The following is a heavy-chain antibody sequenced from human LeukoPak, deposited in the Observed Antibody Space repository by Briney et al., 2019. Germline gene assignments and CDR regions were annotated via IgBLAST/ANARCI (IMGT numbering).Heavy chain of an antibody. CDR2: IYWDDDK. D-gene: IGHD3-9*01. CDR3: ARLTYYDILFDP. J-gene: IGHJ5*02. V-gene: IGHV2-5*02. CDR1: GFSLSTSGVG. Sequence: SGPTLVNPSQTLTLTCTFSGFSLSTSGVGVGWIRQPPGKALEWLALIYWDDDKRYSPSLKSRLTITKDTSKNQVVLTMTNMDPVDTATYYCARLTYYDILFDPWGQGTLVTVSS.